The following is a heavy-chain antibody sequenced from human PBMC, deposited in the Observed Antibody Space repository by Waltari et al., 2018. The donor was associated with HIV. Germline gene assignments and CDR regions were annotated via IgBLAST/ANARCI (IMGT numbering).Heavy chain of an antibody. J-gene: IGHJ4*02. CDR2: IKQDESEK. D-gene: IGHD3-22*01. CDR1: GFTFNKYW. V-gene: IGHV3-7*01. CDR3: AREALYDSSGYYFDY. Sequence: EVQLVESGGGLVQPGGSLSLSCAVSGFTFNKYWMTWVRQAPGKGLEWVANIKQDESEKYYVDSLKGRFTISRDNAKNSLFLQMNSLRVEDTAVYYCAREALYDSSGYYFDYWGQGTLVTVSS.